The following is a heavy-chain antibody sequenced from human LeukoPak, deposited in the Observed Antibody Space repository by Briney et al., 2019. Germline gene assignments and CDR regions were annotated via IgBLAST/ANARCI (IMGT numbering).Heavy chain of an antibody. CDR2: ISSSGSTI. Sequence: PGGSLRLSCAASGFTFSSYEMNWVRQAPGKGLEWVSYISSSGSTIYYADSVKGRFTISRDNAKNSLYLQMNSLRAEDTAVYYCARIAAAGRWGAFDIWGQGTMVTVSS. V-gene: IGHV3-48*03. CDR3: ARIAAAGRWGAFDI. D-gene: IGHD6-13*01. CDR1: GFTFSSYE. J-gene: IGHJ3*02.